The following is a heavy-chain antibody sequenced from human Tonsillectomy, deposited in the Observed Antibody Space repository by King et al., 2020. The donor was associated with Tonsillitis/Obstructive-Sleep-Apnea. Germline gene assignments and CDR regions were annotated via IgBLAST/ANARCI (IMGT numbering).Heavy chain of an antibody. Sequence: QLVQSGGGVVQPGRSLRLSCAASGFTFSSYGMHWVRQAPGKGLEWVAVISYDGSNKYYADSVKGRFTISRDNSKNTLYLQMNSLRAEDTAVYYCATLQVGATTFGVWGQGTLVTVSS. V-gene: IGHV3-30*03. J-gene: IGHJ4*02. CDR2: ISYDGSNK. D-gene: IGHD1-26*01. CDR1: GFTFSSYG. CDR3: ATLQVGATTFGV.